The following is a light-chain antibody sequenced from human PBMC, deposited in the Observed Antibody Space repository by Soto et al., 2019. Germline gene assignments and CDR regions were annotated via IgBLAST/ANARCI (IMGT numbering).Light chain of an antibody. CDR1: QSVSSY. V-gene: IGKV3-15*01. CDR3: QQYNNWPKT. Sequence: EIVLTQSPATLSLSPGARATLSCRASQSVSSYLAWYPQNPGQAPRLLIYGASTRATGIPARFSGSGSGAEFTLTISSLQSEDFAVYYCQQYNNWPKTFGQGTKVDIK. J-gene: IGKJ1*01. CDR2: GAS.